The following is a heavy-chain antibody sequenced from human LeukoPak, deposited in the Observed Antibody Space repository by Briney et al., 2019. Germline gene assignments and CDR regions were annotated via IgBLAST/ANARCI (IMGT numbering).Heavy chain of an antibody. CDR2: ISYDGSNK. Sequence: GGSLRLSCAASGFTFSDHYMHWVRQAPGKGLEWVAVISYDGSNKYYADSVKGRFTISRDNSKNTLYLQMNSLRAEDTAVYYCARDTRGESDYWGQGTLVTVSS. J-gene: IGHJ4*02. CDR1: GFTFSDHY. CDR3: ARDTRGESDY. D-gene: IGHD2-2*01. V-gene: IGHV3-30*03.